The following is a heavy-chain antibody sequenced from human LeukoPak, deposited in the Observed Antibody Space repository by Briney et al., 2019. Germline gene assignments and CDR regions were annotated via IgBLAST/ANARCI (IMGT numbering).Heavy chain of an antibody. Sequence: GASVKVSCKASGYTFTSYYMHWVRQAPGQGLEWMGIINPSGGSTSYAQKFQGRVTMTRDTSTSTVYMELNSLRSEDTAVYYCARSAYFRHYFDYWGQGTLVTVSS. V-gene: IGHV1-46*01. J-gene: IGHJ4*02. D-gene: IGHD3-10*01. CDR2: INPSGGST. CDR3: ARSAYFRHYFDY. CDR1: GYTFTSYY.